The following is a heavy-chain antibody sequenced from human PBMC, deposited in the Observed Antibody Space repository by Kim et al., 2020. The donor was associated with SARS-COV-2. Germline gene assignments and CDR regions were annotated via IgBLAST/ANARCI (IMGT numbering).Heavy chain of an antibody. J-gene: IGHJ4*02. V-gene: IGHV3-23*01. D-gene: IGHD6-25*01. CDR3: AKAKDQRLADLDD. Sequence: YADYVKGRFTISIGNSKNTLYMQMNSLRAEDTGVYYGAKAKDQRLADLDDWGQGTLVTVSS.